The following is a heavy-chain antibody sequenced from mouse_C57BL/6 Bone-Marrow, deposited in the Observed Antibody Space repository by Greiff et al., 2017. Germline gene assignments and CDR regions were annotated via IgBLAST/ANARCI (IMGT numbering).Heavy chain of an antibody. D-gene: IGHD2-1*01. J-gene: IGHJ4*01. Sequence: VKLQQPGAELVKPGASVKMSCKASGYTFTSYWITWVKQRPGQGLEWIGDIYPGSGSTNYNEKFKSKATLTVDTSSSTAYMQLSSRTSEDSAVYYCAREGNYVYYYAMDYWGQGTSVTVSS. V-gene: IGHV1-55*01. CDR3: AREGNYVYYYAMDY. CDR2: IYPGSGST. CDR1: GYTFTSYW.